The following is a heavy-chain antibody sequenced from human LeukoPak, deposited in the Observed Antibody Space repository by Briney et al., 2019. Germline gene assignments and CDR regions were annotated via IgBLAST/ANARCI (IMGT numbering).Heavy chain of an antibody. D-gene: IGHD3-16*02. CDR2: ISPHDSDT. V-gene: IGHV5-51*01. CDR1: GYSFTNYW. Sequence: GESLKISCKGTGYSFTNYWIGWVRPMPGKGLEWMGMISPHDSDTRYSPSFQGQVTISADKSITTAYLQWSRLKALDTAIYYFARRCDSECYRFWFDPWGQGTLVTVSS. J-gene: IGHJ5*02. CDR3: ARRCDSECYRFWFDP.